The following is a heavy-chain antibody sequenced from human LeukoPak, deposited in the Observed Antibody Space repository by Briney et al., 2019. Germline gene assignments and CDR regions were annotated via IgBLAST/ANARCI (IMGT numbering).Heavy chain of an antibody. Sequence: PGGSLRLSCAAAGFTVNSNPMSWVRQAPGKGLEWAPVIYSGGSTDYADSVKGRFTISRDNSKYPLYLQMNSLRAEDTAVYYCARYQLGQLSNWFDPWGQGTLVTVSS. D-gene: IGHD1-1*01. CDR1: GFTVNSNP. CDR3: ARYQLGQLSNWFDP. CDR2: IYSGGST. J-gene: IGHJ5*02. V-gene: IGHV3-53*01.